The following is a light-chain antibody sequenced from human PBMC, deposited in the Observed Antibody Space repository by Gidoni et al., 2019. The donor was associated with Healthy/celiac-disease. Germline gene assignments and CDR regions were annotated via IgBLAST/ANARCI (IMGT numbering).Light chain of an antibody. CDR1: QSVLYSSNHKNY. CDR2: WAS. J-gene: IGKJ3*01. V-gene: IGKV4-1*01. Sequence: DIVMNQSPDSLAVSLGERATINCKSSQSVLYSSNHKNYLAWYQQKPGQPPKLLIYWASTRESGVPDRFSGSGSGTDFTLTISSLQAEDVAVYYCQQYYSTPPAFXPXTKVDIK. CDR3: QQYYSTPPA.